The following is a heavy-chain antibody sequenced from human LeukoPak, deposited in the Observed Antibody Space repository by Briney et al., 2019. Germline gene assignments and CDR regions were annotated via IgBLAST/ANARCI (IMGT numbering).Heavy chain of an antibody. J-gene: IGHJ4*02. Sequence: SQTLSLTCAVSGDSVSSKNGAWNWIRQSPSRGLEWLGRTYYRSKWYNDYAESMEGRMTTSQDTSKNQYSLHLNSVTPDDTAVYYCARDFGTTGWHTFDYWGQGTPVTVSS. CDR1: GDSVSSKNGA. CDR3: ARDFGTTGWHTFDY. CDR2: TYYRSKWYN. D-gene: IGHD6-19*01. V-gene: IGHV6-1*01.